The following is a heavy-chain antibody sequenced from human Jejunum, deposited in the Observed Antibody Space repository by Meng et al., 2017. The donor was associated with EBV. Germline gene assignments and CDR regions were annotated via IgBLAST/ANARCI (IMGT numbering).Heavy chain of an antibody. J-gene: IGHJ4*02. Sequence: VPLHVSGPGRVKPAGTLSLSCAGSGDSIDSRNWWSWVRQSPERGLEWIGKIYYSGSTNYNPSLKSRVTILVDRSENHFSLHLSSVTAADTAVYYCVRGGDYCLVYWGQGTLVTVSS. CDR2: IYYSGST. V-gene: IGHV4-4*02. CDR1: GDSIDSRNW. D-gene: IGHD2-21*02. CDR3: VRGGDYCLVY.